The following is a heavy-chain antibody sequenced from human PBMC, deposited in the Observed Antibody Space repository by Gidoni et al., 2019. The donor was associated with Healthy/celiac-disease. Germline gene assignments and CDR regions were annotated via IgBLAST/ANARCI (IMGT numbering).Heavy chain of an antibody. J-gene: IGHJ5*02. CDR2: IWYDGSNK. CDR1: GFTFSSYG. CDR3: ARDLGGSKFDP. V-gene: IGHV3-33*01. D-gene: IGHD5-12*01. Sequence: QVQLVESGGGVVQPGRSLRLSCAASGFTFSSYGMHWARQAPGKGLEWVAVIWYDGSNKYYADSVKGRFTISRDNSKNTLYLQMNSLRAEDTAVYYCARDLGGSKFDPWGQGTLVTVSS.